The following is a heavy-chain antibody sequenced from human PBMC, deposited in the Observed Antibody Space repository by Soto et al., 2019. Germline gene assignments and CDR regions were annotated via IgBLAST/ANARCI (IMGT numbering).Heavy chain of an antibody. J-gene: IGHJ5*02. D-gene: IGHD6-13*01. CDR1: GFIFDDYA. V-gene: IGHV3-9*01. Sequence: EVQLVESGGGLVQPGRSLRLSCAASGFIFDDYAMFWIQQAPGKGLEWVSSINWNSVRIAYADSVKGRFTISRDNARNSLYLQMTSLRPEDTAFYYCAKGPYSASAGGWFDPWGQGTRVTVSS. CDR3: AKGPYSASAGGWFDP. CDR2: INWNSVRI.